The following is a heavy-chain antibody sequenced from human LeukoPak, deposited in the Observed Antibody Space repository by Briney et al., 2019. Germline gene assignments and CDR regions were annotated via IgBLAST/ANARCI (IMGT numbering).Heavy chain of an antibody. D-gene: IGHD1-26*01. CDR2: IRRKDYGSTT. V-gene: IGHV3-49*04. CDR3: TRGRRATHDY. Sequence: GGSLRLSCAASGFTFSSYEMNWVRQARGKGREWVGFIRRKDYGSTTEYGAAVKDTFTISRDDHKRVAYLQMNSLKTEDTAVYYCTRGRRATHDYWGQGTLVTVSS. J-gene: IGHJ4*02. CDR1: GFTFSSYE.